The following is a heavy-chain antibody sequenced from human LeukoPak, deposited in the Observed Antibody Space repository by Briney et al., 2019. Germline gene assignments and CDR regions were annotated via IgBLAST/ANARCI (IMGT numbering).Heavy chain of an antibody. CDR1: GGSISSRSYS. V-gene: IGHV4-39*01. CDR2: IYDSGST. D-gene: IGHD2-2*01. CDR3: ARTYSSTWTGLYFDH. J-gene: IGHJ4*02. Sequence: SETLSLTCTVSGGSISSRSYSWGWIRQPPGKGLEWIGIIYDSGSTSPNPSLRSRVTMPVDTAKNQFSLKLSSVAAADTAVYYCARTYSSTWTGLYFDHWGQGTLVTVSS.